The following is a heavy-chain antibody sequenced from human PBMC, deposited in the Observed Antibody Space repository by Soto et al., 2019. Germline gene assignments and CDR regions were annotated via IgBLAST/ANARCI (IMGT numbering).Heavy chain of an antibody. CDR3: ARDRGYSYGYDFFAFDI. CDR2: FDPENGGT. Sequence: ASVKVSCKVSGYTLTELSMHWVGQAPAKGLEWVGGFDPENGGTIYAQQFQGRVTMTEDASTDTAYMELSSLRSEDTAVYYCARDRGYSYGYDFFAFDIWGQGTMVTVS. D-gene: IGHD5-18*01. CDR1: GYTLTELS. V-gene: IGHV1-24*01. J-gene: IGHJ3*02.